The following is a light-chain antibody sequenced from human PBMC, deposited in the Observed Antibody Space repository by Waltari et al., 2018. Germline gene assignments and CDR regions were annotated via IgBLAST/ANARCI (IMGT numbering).Light chain of an antibody. CDR2: VNSEGSH. CDR1: SGHSSNV. J-gene: IGLJ3*02. Sequence: QLVLTQSPSASASLGASVKLTCTLSSGHSSNVIAWIQQQPEKGPRYVMKVNSEGSHSKGDEIPDRLSGSSSGAGRYLTISSLQSGGEADYYCQTRGHGTWVFGGGTKLTVL. V-gene: IGLV4-69*01. CDR3: QTRGHGTWV.